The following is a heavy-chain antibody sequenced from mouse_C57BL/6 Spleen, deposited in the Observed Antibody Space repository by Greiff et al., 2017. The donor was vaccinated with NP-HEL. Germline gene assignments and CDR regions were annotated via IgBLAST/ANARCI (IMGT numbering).Heavy chain of an antibody. CDR3: ARWDDGYPLDS. V-gene: IGHV1-42*01. Sequence: VQLKESGPELVKPGASVKMSCKASGYTFTDYNMNWVKQSPEKSLEWIGEINPSTGGTTYNQKFKAKATLTVDKSSSTAYMQLKSLTSEDSAVYYCARWDDGYPLDSWGQGTTLTVSS. D-gene: IGHD2-3*01. J-gene: IGHJ2*01. CDR1: GYTFTDYN. CDR2: INPSTGGT.